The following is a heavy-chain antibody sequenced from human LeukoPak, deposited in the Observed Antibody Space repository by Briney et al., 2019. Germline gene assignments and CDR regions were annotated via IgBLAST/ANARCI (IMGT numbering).Heavy chain of an antibody. J-gene: IGHJ4*02. V-gene: IGHV4-59*01. Sequence: SETLSLTCTVSGGSISSYYWSWIRQPPGKGLEWIGYIYYSGSTNYNPSRKSRVTISVDTSKNQFSLKLSSVTAADTAVYYCARAPLWFGELYYYFDYWGQGTLVTVSS. D-gene: IGHD3-10*01. CDR1: GGSISSYY. CDR2: IYYSGST. CDR3: ARAPLWFGELYYYFDY.